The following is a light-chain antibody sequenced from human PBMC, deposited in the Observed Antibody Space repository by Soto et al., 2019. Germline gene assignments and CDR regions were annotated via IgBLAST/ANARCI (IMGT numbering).Light chain of an antibody. CDR2: AAS. CDR1: QSISSY. Sequence: DIQMTQSPSSLSASVGDRVTITCRASQSISSYLNWYQQKPGKAPKLLIYAASSLQSGVPSRFSGSGSGTDFTLTISSLQPEDFATYYCQQSYSTSWDFGPGTKVDIK. J-gene: IGKJ3*01. V-gene: IGKV1-39*01. CDR3: QQSYSTSWD.